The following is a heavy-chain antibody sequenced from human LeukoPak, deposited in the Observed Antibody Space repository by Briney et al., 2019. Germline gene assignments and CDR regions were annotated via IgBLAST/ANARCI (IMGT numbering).Heavy chain of an antibody. CDR3: ARVPTDSSSWYPVDY. V-gene: IGHV1-3*03. Sequence: GASVKVSCKVSGYTLTTYAMHWVRQAPGQRLEWMGWINAGNGNTKYSQEFQGRVTITRDTSASTAYMELSSLRSEDMAVYYCARVPTDSSSWYPVDYWGQGTLVTVSS. CDR1: GYTLTTYA. J-gene: IGHJ4*02. D-gene: IGHD6-13*01. CDR2: INAGNGNT.